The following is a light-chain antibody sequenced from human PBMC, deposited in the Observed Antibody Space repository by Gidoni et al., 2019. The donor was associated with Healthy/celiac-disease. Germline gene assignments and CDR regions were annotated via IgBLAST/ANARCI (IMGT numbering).Light chain of an antibody. CDR3: QQSYSTPTIT. CDR1: QSISSY. V-gene: IGKV1-39*01. CDR2: AAS. Sequence: DIQMTQSPSSLSASVGDRVTITCRASQSISSYLNWYQQKPGKAPKLLIYAASSLQSGVPSRFRGSGSGTDFTLTISSLQPEDFATYYGQQSYSTPTITFGPGTKVDIK. J-gene: IGKJ3*01.